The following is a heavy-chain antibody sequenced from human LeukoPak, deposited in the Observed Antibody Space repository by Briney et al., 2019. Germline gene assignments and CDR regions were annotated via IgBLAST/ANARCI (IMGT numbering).Heavy chain of an antibody. CDR3: ARSSGSTYYYGMDV. Sequence: SETLSLTCTVAGGSSSSYYWGWLRQPPGKGLEWIGYIYYSGSTNYNPSLKSRVTISVDTSKNQFSLKLSSVTAADTAVYYCARSSGSTYYYGMDVWGQGTTVTVSS. D-gene: IGHD2-2*01. J-gene: IGHJ6*02. CDR1: GGSSSSYY. V-gene: IGHV4-59*01. CDR2: IYYSGST.